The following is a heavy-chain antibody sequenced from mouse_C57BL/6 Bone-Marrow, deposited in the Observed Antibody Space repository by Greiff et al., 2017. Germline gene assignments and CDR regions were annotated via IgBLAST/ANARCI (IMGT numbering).Heavy chain of an antibody. CDR2: IYPTSGRT. D-gene: IGHD4-1*01. CDR1: GYTFTSYW. J-gene: IGHJ2*01. CDR3: ARAGPLGRSFDY. V-gene: IGHV1-55*01. Sequence: QVQLKQPGAELVKPGASVKMSCKASGYTFTSYWITWVKQRPGQGLEWIGDIYPTSGRTNYNEKFKSKAILTVDTSSNTAYMQLSSLTSEDSAVFYCARAGPLGRSFDYWGQGTTLTESS.